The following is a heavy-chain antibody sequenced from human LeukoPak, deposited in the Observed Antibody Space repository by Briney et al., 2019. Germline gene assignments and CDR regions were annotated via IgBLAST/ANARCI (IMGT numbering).Heavy chain of an antibody. CDR3: ARELEPAGPSDY. D-gene: IGHD2-2*01. CDR2: LSKSGNT. Sequence: SETLSLTCTVSGGSISSYYWSWIRLPPGQGLEWIGYLSKSGNTNYSPSLKSRVTIFGDTSKNQFFLKLSSVTAADTAVYYCARELEPAGPSDYWGQGTLVTVSS. V-gene: IGHV4-59*01. J-gene: IGHJ4*02. CDR1: GGSISSYY.